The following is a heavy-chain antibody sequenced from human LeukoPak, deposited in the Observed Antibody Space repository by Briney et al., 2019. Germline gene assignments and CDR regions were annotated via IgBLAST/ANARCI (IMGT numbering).Heavy chain of an antibody. CDR2: ISSSSSYI. D-gene: IGHD3-10*01. V-gene: IGHV3-21*01. J-gene: IGHJ6*02. Sequence: GGSLRLSCAASGFTFSSYAMSWVRQAPGKGLEWVSSISSSSSYIYYADSVKGRFTISRDNAKNSLYLQMNSLRAEDTAVYYCARDRPSLLWFGEFLFEYYYGMDVWGQGTTVTVSS. CDR3: ARDRPSLLWFGEFLFEYYYGMDV. CDR1: GFTFSSYA.